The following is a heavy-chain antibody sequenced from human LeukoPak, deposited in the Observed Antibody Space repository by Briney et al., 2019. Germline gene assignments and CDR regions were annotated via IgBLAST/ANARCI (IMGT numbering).Heavy chain of an antibody. D-gene: IGHD2-15*01. CDR1: GYTFTSYY. V-gene: IGHV1-46*01. CDR3: ARSAAFVDYYYYMDV. Sequence: ASVKVSCKASGYTFTSYYMHWVRQAPGQGLEWMGIINPSGGSTSYAQKFQGRVTMTRDTSTSTVYMELSSLRSEDTAVYYCARSAAFVDYYYYMDVWGKGTTDTVSS. CDR2: INPSGGST. J-gene: IGHJ6*03.